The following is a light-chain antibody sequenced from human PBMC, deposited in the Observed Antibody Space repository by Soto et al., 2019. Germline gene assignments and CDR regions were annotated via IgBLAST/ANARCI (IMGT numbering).Light chain of an antibody. V-gene: IGKV3-20*01. Sequence: EIVLTQSPGTLSLSPGERATLSCRASRSVASSYLAWYQQKPGQAPRLVIHGASSRATGIPDRFSGSGSGTDFILTISRLEPEDFAVYYCQQYGNSHFTFGPGTKVDIK. CDR1: RSVASSY. CDR3: QQYGNSHFT. CDR2: GAS. J-gene: IGKJ3*01.